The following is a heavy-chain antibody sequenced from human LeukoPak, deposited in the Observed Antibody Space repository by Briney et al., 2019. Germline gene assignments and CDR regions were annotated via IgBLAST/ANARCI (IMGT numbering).Heavy chain of an antibody. CDR3: EKGWSYYVDY. CDR1: GFTFSSYG. J-gene: IGHJ4*02. D-gene: IGHD1-26*01. CDR2: IRYDGSNK. V-gene: IGHV3-30*02. Sequence: GGSLRLSCAASGFTFSSYGMHWVRQAPGKGLEWVAFIRYDGSNKYYADSVKGRFTISRDNSKNTLYLQMNSLRAEDTAVYYCEKGWSYYVDYWGQGTLITVSS.